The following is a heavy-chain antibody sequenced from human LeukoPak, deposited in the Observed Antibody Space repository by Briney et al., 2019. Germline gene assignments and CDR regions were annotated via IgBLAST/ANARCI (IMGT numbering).Heavy chain of an antibody. CDR3: ARSSIPALVGATFNWFDP. V-gene: IGHV4-4*07. CDR2: IYTSGST. Sequence: PSETLSLTCTVSGGSISSYYWSWIRQPAGKGLEWIGRIYTSGSTNYNPSLKSRVTMSVDTSKNQFSLKLSSVTAADTAVYYCARSSIPALVGATFNWFDPWGQGTLVTVSS. J-gene: IGHJ5*02. D-gene: IGHD1-26*01. CDR1: GGSISSYY.